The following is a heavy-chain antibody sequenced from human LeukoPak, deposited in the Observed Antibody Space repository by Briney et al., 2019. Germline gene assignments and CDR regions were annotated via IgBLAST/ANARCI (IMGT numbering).Heavy chain of an antibody. Sequence: KSSETLSLTCAVSGGSISSNNWWGWVRQPPGKGLEWIGEIYHSGSPNYNPSLKSRVTISVDTSKNQFSLKLSSVTAADTAVYYCASFSIMSVDYYYYYGMDVWGQGTTVTVSS. D-gene: IGHD3-16*01. J-gene: IGHJ6*02. V-gene: IGHV4-4*02. CDR2: IYHSGSP. CDR3: ASFSIMSVDYYYYYGMDV. CDR1: GGSISSNNW.